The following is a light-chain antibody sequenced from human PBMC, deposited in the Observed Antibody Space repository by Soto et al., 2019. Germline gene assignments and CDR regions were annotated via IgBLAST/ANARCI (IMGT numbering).Light chain of an antibody. J-gene: IGKJ5*01. CDR1: QSVSSY. CDR3: QQRSNWPPIT. Sequence: EIMLTQSPATLSLSPGERATLSCRASQSVSSYLAWYQQKPGQAPRLLIYDASNRATGIPARFSGSGSGTDLTLTISSLEPEDFAVDYCQQRSNWPPITFGQGTRLEIK. CDR2: DAS. V-gene: IGKV3-11*01.